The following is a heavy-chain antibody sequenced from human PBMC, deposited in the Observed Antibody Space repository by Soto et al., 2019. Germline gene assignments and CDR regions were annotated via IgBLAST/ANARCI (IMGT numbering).Heavy chain of an antibody. V-gene: IGHV5-51*01. CDR2: IYPGDSDT. CDR3: ARHDRGYSYGPSWENNAFDI. D-gene: IGHD5-18*01. CDR1: GYSFTSYW. Sequence: GESLKISCKGSGYSFTSYWIGWVRQMPGKGLEWMGIIYPGDSDTRYSPSFQGQVTISADKSISTAYLQWSSLKASDTAMYYCARHDRGYSYGPSWENNAFDIWGQGTMVTVSS. J-gene: IGHJ3*02.